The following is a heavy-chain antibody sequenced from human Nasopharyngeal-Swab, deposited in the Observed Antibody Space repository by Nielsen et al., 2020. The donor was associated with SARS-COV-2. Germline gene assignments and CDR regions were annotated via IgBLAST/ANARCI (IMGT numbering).Heavy chain of an antibody. D-gene: IGHD3-16*01. J-gene: IGHJ4*02. V-gene: IGHV3-74*03. Sequence: GESLKISCAASGFSFSTYWMHWVRHTPGKGLVWVSRLKTDGSDTMYADSVKGRFTISRDNAKNTTYLQMNSLREEDTALYYCARETSASGAYYFDFWGRGTRVTVSS. CDR1: GFSFSTYW. CDR3: ARETSASGAYYFDF. CDR2: LKTDGSDT.